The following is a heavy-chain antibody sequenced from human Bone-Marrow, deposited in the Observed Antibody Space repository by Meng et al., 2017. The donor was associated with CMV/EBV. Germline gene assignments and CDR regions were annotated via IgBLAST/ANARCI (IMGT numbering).Heavy chain of an antibody. J-gene: IGHJ4*02. CDR2: IYYSGST. V-gene: IGHV4-59*12. CDR1: GGSISSYY. Sequence: SETLSLTCTVSGGSISSYYWSWIRQPPGKGLEWIGYIYYSGSTNYNPSLKSRVTISIDTSKNQFSLELRSLTAADTAVYYCARGSVVTPLDYWGQGTLVTVSS. D-gene: IGHD4-23*01. CDR3: ARGSVVTPLDY.